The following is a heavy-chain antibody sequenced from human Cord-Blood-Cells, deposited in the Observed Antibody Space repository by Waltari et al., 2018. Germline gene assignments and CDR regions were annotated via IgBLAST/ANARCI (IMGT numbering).Heavy chain of an antibody. D-gene: IGHD6-6*01. V-gene: IGHV3-7*01. CDR2: IKQDGSEK. J-gene: IGHJ4*02. CDR1: GFPLRSYW. CDR3: ARNTGQLVHY. Sequence: EVQQVESGGGLVPRRGSLRLSCLSSGFPLRSYWTTWVRQAPGEGLGWVSNIKQDGSEKDYVDTVKGRFTISRDNAKNSLYLQRNRLGSEDTAVYDCARNTGQLVHYWGLGALVTVSS.